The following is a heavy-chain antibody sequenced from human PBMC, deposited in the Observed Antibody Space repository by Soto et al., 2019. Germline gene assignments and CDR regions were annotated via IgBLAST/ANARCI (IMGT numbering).Heavy chain of an antibody. V-gene: IGHV3-21*01. J-gene: IGHJ6*02. Sequence: EVQLVESGGGLVKPGGSRRLSCAASGFTFSSYSMNWVRQAPGKGLEWVSSISSSSSYIYYADSVKGRFTISRDNAKNSLYLQMNSLRAEDTAVYYCARVYYDFWSGYYQNGMDVWGQGTTVTVSS. CDR2: ISSSSSYI. D-gene: IGHD3-3*01. CDR3: ARVYYDFWSGYYQNGMDV. CDR1: GFTFSSYS.